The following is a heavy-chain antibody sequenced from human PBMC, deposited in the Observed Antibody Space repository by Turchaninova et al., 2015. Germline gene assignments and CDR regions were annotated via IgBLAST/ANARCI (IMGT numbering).Heavy chain of an antibody. J-gene: IGHJ4*02. Sequence: QVQLQESGPGLVKPSETLSLTCTVSGGSISSYYWSWIRQPPGKGLEGIGYFYYSGSTNSNPSLKSRATISVDSSQTTIPMTQISWKLSSVTAAETAGYYCARVGRDYYGSGSYLDYWGQGTLVTVSS. V-gene: IGHV4-59*01. CDR2: FYYSGST. CDR1: GGSISSYY. CDR3: ARVGRDYYGSGSYLDY. D-gene: IGHD3-10*01.